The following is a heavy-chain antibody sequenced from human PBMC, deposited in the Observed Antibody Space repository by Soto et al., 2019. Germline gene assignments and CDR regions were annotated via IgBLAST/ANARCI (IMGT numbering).Heavy chain of an antibody. CDR1: GYTFSSYY. J-gene: IGHJ1*01. D-gene: IGHD1-7*01. Sequence: ASVKVSCKASGYTFSSYYVHWVRQAPGQGLEWMGVINPNGGTTGYAQKFQGRVTMTRDTSTSTVYMELSSLTSEDTAVYYCARNLASETGSTYWGQGTLATVSS. CDR2: INPNGGTT. V-gene: IGHV1-46*01. CDR3: ARNLASETGSTY.